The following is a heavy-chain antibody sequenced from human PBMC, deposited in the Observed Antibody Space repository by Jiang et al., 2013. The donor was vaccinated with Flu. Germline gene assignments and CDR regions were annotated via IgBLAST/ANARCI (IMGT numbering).Heavy chain of an antibody. CDR3: ARGADYGNYPRLFDY. D-gene: IGHD4-11*01. J-gene: IGHJ4*02. Sequence: QLVESGGGVVQPGRSLRLSCAASGFTFSSYAMHWVRQAPGKGLEWVTVVSSDGTIKYYADSVKGRFTSSRDNSKNTVYLQMNSLRTEDTAVYYCARGADYGNYPRLFDYWGQGTLVAVSS. CDR1: GFTFSSYA. CDR2: VSSDGTIK. V-gene: IGHV3-30-3*01.